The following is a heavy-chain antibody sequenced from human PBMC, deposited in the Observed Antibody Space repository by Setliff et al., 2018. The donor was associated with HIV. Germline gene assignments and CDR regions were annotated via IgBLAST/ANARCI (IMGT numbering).Heavy chain of an antibody. J-gene: IGHJ6*02. V-gene: IGHV7-4-1*02. D-gene: IGHD3-22*01. CDR3: ASPDPLICVSHYDSSGYRRNYYYYYGMDV. CDR2: INTNTGNP. CDR1: GYTFTSYA. Sequence: ASVKVSCKASGYTFTSYAMNWVRQAPGQGLEWMGWINTNTGNPTYAQGFKGRFVFSLDTSVSTAYLQISSLKAEDTAVYYCASPDPLICVSHYDSSGYRRNYYYYYGMDVWGQGTTVTVSS.